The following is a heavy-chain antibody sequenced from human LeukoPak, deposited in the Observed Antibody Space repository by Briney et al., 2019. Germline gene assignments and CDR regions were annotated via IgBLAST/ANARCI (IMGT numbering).Heavy chain of an antibody. CDR3: ARGNSVQYSYYGMAV. V-gene: IGHV3-64*01. CDR1: GFTFSSYA. J-gene: IGHJ6*01. CDR2: ISSNGVYT. D-gene: IGHD1/OR15-1a*01. Sequence: GGSLRLSCAASGFTFSSYAIHWARQAPGKGLEYVSAISSNGVYTYYANSVRGRFTISRDNSKNTLYLQMGSLRADDMAVYYCARGNSVQYSYYGMAVCGQGSTLTVSS.